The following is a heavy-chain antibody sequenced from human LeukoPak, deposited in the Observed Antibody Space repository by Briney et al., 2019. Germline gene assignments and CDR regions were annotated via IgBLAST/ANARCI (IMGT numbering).Heavy chain of an antibody. CDR2: INPRNAAT. CDR1: GYTFTGHY. Sequence: ASVKVSCKASGYTFTGHYMHWVRQAPGQGLEWMGWINPRNAATNYAQKFQGRVTMTRDTSTGTIYMEMTSLRSDDTAIYYCARTLYIAAAPGGFDYWGQGTLLTVSS. J-gene: IGHJ4*02. CDR3: ARTLYIAAAPGGFDY. V-gene: IGHV1-2*02. D-gene: IGHD6-13*01.